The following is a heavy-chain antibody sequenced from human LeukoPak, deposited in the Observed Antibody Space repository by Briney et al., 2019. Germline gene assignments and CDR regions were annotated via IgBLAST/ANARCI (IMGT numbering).Heavy chain of an antibody. CDR1: GGTFSSYA. CDR2: IIPIFGTA. J-gene: IGHJ6*02. D-gene: IGHD3-9*01. Sequence: SVKVSCKASGGTFSSYAISWVRQAPGQGLEWMGGIIPIFGTANYAQKFQGRVTITADESMSTAYMELSSLRSEDTAVYYCARGPYYDILTGSGLYGMDVWGQGTTVTVSS. CDR3: ARGPYYDILTGSGLYGMDV. V-gene: IGHV1-69*13.